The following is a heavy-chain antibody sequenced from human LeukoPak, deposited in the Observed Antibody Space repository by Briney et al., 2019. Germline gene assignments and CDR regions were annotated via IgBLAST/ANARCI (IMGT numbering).Heavy chain of an antibody. CDR3: ARAPLSYDAFDI. CDR1: GYTFTSYD. CDR2: MNPNSGNT. V-gene: IGHV1-8*01. D-gene: IGHD1-26*01. J-gene: IGHJ3*02. Sequence: RRASVKVSCKASGYTFTSYDINWVRQATGQGLEWMGWMNPNSGNTGYAQKFQGRVTITRNTSISTAYMELSSLRSEDTAVYYCARAPLSYDAFDIWGQGTMVTVSS.